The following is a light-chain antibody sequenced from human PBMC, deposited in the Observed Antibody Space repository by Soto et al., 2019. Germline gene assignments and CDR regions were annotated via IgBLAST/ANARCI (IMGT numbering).Light chain of an antibody. V-gene: IGKV3-20*01. CDR3: QQYGSSPFT. Sequence: EIVLTQSPGTLSLSPGERATLSCRASQSVSSNYLAWYQQKPGQAPRLLIYGASSRATGIPDRFSGSGSGTDFTLTISGLEPEDCEVYYCQQYGSSPFTFGPGTKVDIK. J-gene: IGKJ3*01. CDR1: QSVSSNY. CDR2: GAS.